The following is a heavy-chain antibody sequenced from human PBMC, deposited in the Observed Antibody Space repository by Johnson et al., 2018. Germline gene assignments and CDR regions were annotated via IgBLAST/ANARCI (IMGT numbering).Heavy chain of an antibody. J-gene: IGHJ3*02. D-gene: IGHD4-17*01. V-gene: IGHV4-4*07. Sequence: QVQLQESGPGLVKPSETLSLSCTVSGGSISSYYWSWIRQPAGKGLEWIGRIYTSGRTTYNPSLKSRVTLSVDTSKNQFSLKLSSVTAADTAVYYCARDPTTVTDAFDIWGQGTMVTVSS. CDR2: IYTSGRT. CDR3: ARDPTTVTDAFDI. CDR1: GGSISSYY.